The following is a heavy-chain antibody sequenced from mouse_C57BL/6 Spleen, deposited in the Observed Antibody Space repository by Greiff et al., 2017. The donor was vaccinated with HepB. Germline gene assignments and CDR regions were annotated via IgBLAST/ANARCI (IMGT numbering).Heavy chain of an antibody. CDR1: GYAFSSSW. CDR3: AREDYYGSSCDY. D-gene: IGHD1-1*01. Sequence: VQLQQSGPELVKPGASVKISCKASGYAFSSSWMNWVKQRPGKGLEWIGRIYPGDGDTNYNGKFKGKATLTADKSSSTAYMQLSSLTSEDSAVYFCAREDYYGSSCDYWGQGTTLTVSS. CDR2: IYPGDGDT. V-gene: IGHV1-82*01. J-gene: IGHJ2*01.